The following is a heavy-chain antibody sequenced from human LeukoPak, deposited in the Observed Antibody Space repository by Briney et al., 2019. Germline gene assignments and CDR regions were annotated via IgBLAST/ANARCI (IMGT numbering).Heavy chain of an antibody. Sequence: SETLSLTCAVSGGSIRSNSYYWGWIRQPPGKGLEWIGSIYHAGSTNYNPSLKSRVTISVDTSKNQFSLELNSVTAADTAVYYCATDTQIFSVIQNYHYYGMDVWGQGTTVTVSS. CDR1: GGSIRSNSYY. CDR2: IYHAGST. V-gene: IGHV4-39*07. J-gene: IGHJ6*02. CDR3: ATDTQIFSVIQNYHYYGMDV. D-gene: IGHD3-3*01.